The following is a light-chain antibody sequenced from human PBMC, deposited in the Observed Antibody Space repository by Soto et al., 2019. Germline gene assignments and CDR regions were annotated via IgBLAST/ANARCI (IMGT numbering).Light chain of an antibody. CDR2: GNS. Sequence: QLVLTQPPSVSGAPGQRVTISCTGSSSNIGAGYDVHWYQQLPGTAPQLLIYGNSNRPSGVPDRFSVSKFGTSASFAITGLEAEDEADYCFQSYDSTMSGHVVFGGGTKLTVL. CDR1: SSNIGAGYD. V-gene: IGLV1-40*01. CDR3: QSYDSTMSGHVV. J-gene: IGLJ2*01.